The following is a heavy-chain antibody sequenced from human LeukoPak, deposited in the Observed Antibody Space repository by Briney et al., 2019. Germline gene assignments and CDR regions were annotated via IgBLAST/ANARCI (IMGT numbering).Heavy chain of an antibody. CDR2: IYYSGST. D-gene: IGHD2-2*01. V-gene: IGHV4-59*01. CDR1: GGSISSYY. Sequence: PSETLSLTCTVSGGSISSYYWSWIRQPPGKGLEWIGYIYYSGSTNYNPSLKSRVTISVDTSKNQFSLKLSSVTAADTAVYYCARTANSYCSSTSCYSDYYYYYMDVWGKGTTVTVSS. CDR3: ARTANSYCSSTSCYSDYYYYYMDV. J-gene: IGHJ6*03.